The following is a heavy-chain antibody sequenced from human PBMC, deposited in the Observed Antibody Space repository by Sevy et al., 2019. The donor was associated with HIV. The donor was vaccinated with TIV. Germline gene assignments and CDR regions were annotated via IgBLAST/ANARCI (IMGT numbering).Heavy chain of an antibody. D-gene: IGHD1-26*01. CDR3: ARAGRFDAFDI. V-gene: IGHV1-2*02. CDR2: INPNRGGT. Sequence: ASVKVSCKASGYTFTGYYMHWVRQAPGQGLEWMGWINPNRGGTNYAQKFQGRVTMTRDTSISTAYMELSRLRSDDTAVYYCARAGRFDAFDIWGQGTMVTVSS. J-gene: IGHJ3*02. CDR1: GYTFTGYY.